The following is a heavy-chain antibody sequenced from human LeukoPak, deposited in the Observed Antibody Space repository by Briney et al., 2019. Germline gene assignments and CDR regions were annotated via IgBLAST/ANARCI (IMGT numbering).Heavy chain of an antibody. CDR1: GFTFSSYA. Sequence: GGSLRLSCAASGFTFSSYAMSWVRQAPGKGLEWVSSISSSSSYIYYADSVKGRFTISRDNAKNSLYLQMNSLRAEDTAVYYCARDRASLRGAFDIWGQGTMVTVSS. D-gene: IGHD4-17*01. CDR3: ARDRASLRGAFDI. V-gene: IGHV3-21*01. J-gene: IGHJ3*02. CDR2: ISSSSSYI.